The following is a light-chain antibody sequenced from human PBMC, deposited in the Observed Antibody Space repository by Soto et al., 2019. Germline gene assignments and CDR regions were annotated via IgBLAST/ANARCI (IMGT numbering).Light chain of an antibody. Sequence: ENVLTQSPGTLSVSPGERATLSCRASQSVGSNYLAWFQQKSGQAPRLVIYGASSRATGIPDRLSGSGSGTDFTLTISRLEPEDFAVYYCQQYAASPITFGQGTRLEIK. CDR1: QSVGSNY. CDR3: QQYAASPIT. CDR2: GAS. V-gene: IGKV3-20*01. J-gene: IGKJ5*01.